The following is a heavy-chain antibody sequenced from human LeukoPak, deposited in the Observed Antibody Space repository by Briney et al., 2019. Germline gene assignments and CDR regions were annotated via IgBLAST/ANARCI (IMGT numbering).Heavy chain of an antibody. CDR2: IYSGGST. J-gene: IGHJ5*02. D-gene: IGHD5-24*01. CDR3: ARANLHWFDP. CDR1: GFTVSSNY. Sequence: GGSLRLSCAASGFTVSSNYMTWVRQAPGKGLEWVSVIYSGGSTYYADSVKGRFTISRDNSKNSLYLQMNSLRAEDTAVYYCARANLHWFDPWGQGTLVTVSS. V-gene: IGHV3-53*01.